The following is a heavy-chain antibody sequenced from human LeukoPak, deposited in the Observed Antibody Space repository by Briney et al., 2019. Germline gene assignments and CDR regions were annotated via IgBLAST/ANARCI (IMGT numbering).Heavy chain of an antibody. V-gene: IGHV1-2*02. CDR3: ARDLPMGYYYYYMDV. D-gene: IGHD3-10*01. J-gene: IGHJ6*03. CDR2: INPNSGGT. Sequence: AASVKVSCKASGYTFTGYYMHWVRQAPGQGLEWMGWINPNSGGTNYAQKFQGRVTMTRDTSISTAYMELSRLRSDDTAVYYCARDLPMGYYYYYMDVWGKGTTVTVSS. CDR1: GYTFTGYY.